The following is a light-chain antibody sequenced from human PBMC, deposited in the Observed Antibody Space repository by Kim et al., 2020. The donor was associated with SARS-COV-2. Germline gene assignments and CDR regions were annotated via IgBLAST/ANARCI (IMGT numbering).Light chain of an antibody. CDR1: DIGSKS. CDR3: QVWDRSSDHVV. J-gene: IGLJ2*01. Sequence: PRGTARIACGVKDIGSKSVLWYQGRPGQAPLMVIYYNTDRPSGIPERVSGSYSGNTATLTISRVEAGDEADYYCQVWDRSSDHVVFGGGTQLTVL. V-gene: IGLV3-21*04. CDR2: YNT.